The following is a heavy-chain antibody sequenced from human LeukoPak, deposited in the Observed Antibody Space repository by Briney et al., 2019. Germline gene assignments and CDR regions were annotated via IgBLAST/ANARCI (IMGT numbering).Heavy chain of an antibody. D-gene: IGHD5-18*01. CDR2: IIPIFGTA. Sequence: SVKVSCKASGGTFGSYAISWVRQAPGQGLEWMGRIIPIFGTANYAQKFQGRVTITTDESTSTAYMELSSLRSDDTAVYYCARDLDTALEFDYWGQGTLVTVSS. V-gene: IGHV1-69*05. CDR1: GGTFGSYA. CDR3: ARDLDTALEFDY. J-gene: IGHJ4*02.